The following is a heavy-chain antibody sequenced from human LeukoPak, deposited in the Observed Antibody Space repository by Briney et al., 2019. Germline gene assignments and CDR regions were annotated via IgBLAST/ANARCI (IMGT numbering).Heavy chain of an antibody. V-gene: IGHV4-38-2*02. D-gene: IGHD3-22*01. CDR3: ARTNDYDSSGYYSWDYYYYMDV. CDR2: IYHSGST. J-gene: IGHJ6*03. Sequence: SETLSLTCSVSGYSISSGYYWGWIRQPPGKGLEWIGSIYHSGSTYYNPFLKSRVTISVDTSKNQFSLKLSSVTAADTAVYYCARTNDYDSSGYYSWDYYYYMDVWGKGTTVTVSS. CDR1: GYSISSGYY.